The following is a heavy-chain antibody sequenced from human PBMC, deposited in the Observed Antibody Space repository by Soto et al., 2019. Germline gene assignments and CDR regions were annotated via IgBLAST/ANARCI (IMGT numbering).Heavy chain of an antibody. J-gene: IGHJ4*02. CDR1: GFTFGDYA. V-gene: IGHV3-49*03. CDR2: IRSKAYGGTT. CDR3: TRDHRHLDY. Sequence: GGSLRLSCTTSGFTFGDYAMNWFRQAPGKGLEWVAFIRSKAYGGTTEYAASVKGRFSISRDDSKSIAYLQMNSLKTEDTAVYYCTRDHRHLDYWGRGTLVTVSS.